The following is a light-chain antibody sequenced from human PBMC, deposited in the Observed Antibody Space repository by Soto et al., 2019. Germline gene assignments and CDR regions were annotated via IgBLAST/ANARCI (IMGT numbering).Light chain of an antibody. Sequence: QSALTQPASVSGPPGQSITISCTGGSSDIGGYNYVSWFQQHPGKVPKLMIYEVTNRPSGVSNRFSGSKSGSTASLTISGLQAEDEADYYCSSYTSSNTLVFGTGTKLTVL. V-gene: IGLV2-14*01. CDR2: EVT. J-gene: IGLJ1*01. CDR1: SSDIGGYNY. CDR3: SSYTSSNTLV.